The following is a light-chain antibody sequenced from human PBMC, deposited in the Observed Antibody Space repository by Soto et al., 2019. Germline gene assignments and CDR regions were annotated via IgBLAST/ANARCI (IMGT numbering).Light chain of an antibody. CDR2: EVS. Sequence: SALTQPPSAPGSPGQSFTISCTGTSSDIGAYNYVSWYQQRPGKAPKLMIYEVSRRPSGVPYRFSGSKSGSTASLTVSGLHTEDEADYYCSSYAGNNTYVSGSGTKVTVL. J-gene: IGLJ1*01. V-gene: IGLV2-8*01. CDR3: SSYAGNNTYV. CDR1: SSDIGAYNY.